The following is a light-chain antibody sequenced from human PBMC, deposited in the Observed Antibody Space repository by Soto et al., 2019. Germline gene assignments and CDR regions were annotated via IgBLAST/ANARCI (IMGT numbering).Light chain of an antibody. CDR1: GSDVGGYNY. J-gene: IGLJ3*02. V-gene: IGLV2-14*01. CDR2: EVS. CDR3: TSYTSINTLWV. Sequence: QSALTQPASVSGSPGQSITISCTGTGSDVGGYNYVSWYQQHPGKAPKLMIYEVSNRPSGVSNRFSGSKSGNTASLTISGLQAEDEADYYCTSYTSINTLWVFGGGTKVTVL.